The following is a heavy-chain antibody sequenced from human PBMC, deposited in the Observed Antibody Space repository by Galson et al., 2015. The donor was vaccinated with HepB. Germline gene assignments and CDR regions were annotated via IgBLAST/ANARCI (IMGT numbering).Heavy chain of an antibody. V-gene: IGHV5-51*01. D-gene: IGHD6-13*01. CDR2: IYPGDSDT. CDR1: GYSFTSYW. Sequence: QSGAEVKKPGESLKISCKGSGYSFTSYWIGWVRQMPGKGLEWMGIIYPGDSDTRYSPSFQGQVTISADKSISTAYLQWSSLKASDTAMYYCARRGIAAAGTDGWFDPWGQGTLVTVSS. CDR3: ARRGIAAAGTDGWFDP. J-gene: IGHJ5*02.